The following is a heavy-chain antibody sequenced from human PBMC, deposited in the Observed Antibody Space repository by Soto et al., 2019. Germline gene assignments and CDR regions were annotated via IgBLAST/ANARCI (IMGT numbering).Heavy chain of an antibody. D-gene: IGHD3-10*01. J-gene: IGHJ4*02. CDR1: ELTFTSYA. Sequence: EVQLLESGGGLVQPGGSLRLSCAASELTFTSYAMSWVRQAPGKGLEWVSAVGSDGGSTYYADSVRGRFTVSRDNSQNTLYLQMNNLRAEDTAVYYCAKDVCGSGTFCHFDYWGQGTLVTVSS. V-gene: IGHV3-23*01. CDR3: AKDVCGSGTFCHFDY. CDR2: VGSDGGST.